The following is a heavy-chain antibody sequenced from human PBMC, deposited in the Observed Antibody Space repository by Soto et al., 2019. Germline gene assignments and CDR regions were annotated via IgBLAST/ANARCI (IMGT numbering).Heavy chain of an antibody. V-gene: IGHV1-69*13. CDR1: GGTFSSYA. CDR2: IIPIFGTA. Sequence: SVKVSCKASGGTFSSYAISWVRQAPGQGLEWMGGIIPIFGTANYAQKFQGRVTITADESTSTAYMELSSLRSEDTAVYYCASLTYYDFWSGYYPDPSYYYYGMDVWGQGTTVTVSS. J-gene: IGHJ6*02. D-gene: IGHD3-3*01. CDR3: ASLTYYDFWSGYYPDPSYYYYGMDV.